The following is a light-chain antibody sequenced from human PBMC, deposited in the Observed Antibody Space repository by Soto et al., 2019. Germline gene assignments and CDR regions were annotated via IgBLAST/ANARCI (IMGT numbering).Light chain of an antibody. CDR2: RNN. J-gene: IGLJ1*01. Sequence: QSALTQPLSASGTPGQRVPISCSGSSSNIGSNYVYWYQQLPGTAPKLLIYRNNQRPSGVPDRFSGSKSGTSASLAISGLRSEDEDDYYCAAWDNTLRVFGTGTKVTVL. V-gene: IGLV1-47*01. CDR3: AAWDNTLRV. CDR1: SSNIGSNY.